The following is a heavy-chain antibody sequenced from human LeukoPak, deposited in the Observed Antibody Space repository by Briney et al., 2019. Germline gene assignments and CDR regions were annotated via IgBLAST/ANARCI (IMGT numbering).Heavy chain of an antibody. CDR1: GGTFSSYA. Sequence: ASVKVSCKASGGTFSSYAISWVRPAPGQGLEWMGRIVPILGIANYAQKFQGRVTITADKSTSTAYMELSSLRSEDTAVYYCARERSVVVTARAPGAFDIWGQGTMVTVSS. J-gene: IGHJ3*02. V-gene: IGHV1-69*04. CDR3: ARERSVVVTARAPGAFDI. D-gene: IGHD2-21*02. CDR2: IVPILGIA.